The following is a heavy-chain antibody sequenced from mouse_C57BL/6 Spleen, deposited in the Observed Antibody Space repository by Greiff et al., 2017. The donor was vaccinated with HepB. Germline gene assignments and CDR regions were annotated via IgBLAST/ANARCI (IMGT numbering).Heavy chain of an antibody. Sequence: QVHVKQSGAELARPGASVKMSCKASGYTFTSYTMHWVKQRPGQGLEWIGYINPSSGYTKYNQKFKDKATLTADKSSSTAYMQLSSLTSEDSAVYYCARYGYDALDYWGQGTTLTVSS. J-gene: IGHJ2*01. V-gene: IGHV1-4*01. CDR1: GYTFTSYT. D-gene: IGHD2-2*01. CDR3: ARYGYDALDY. CDR2: INPSSGYT.